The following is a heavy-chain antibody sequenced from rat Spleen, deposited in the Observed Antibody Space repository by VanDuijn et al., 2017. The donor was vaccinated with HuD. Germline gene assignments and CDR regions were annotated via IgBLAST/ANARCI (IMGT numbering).Heavy chain of an antibody. CDR3: TREGSGYGYFDY. CDR1: GFTFNNYW. Sequence: EMQLVESGGGLVQPGRSLKLSCVASGFTFNNYWMTWIRQAPGKGLEWVASITNTGGSTYYPDSVKGRFTISRDNAKSTLYLQMNSLRSEDTATYYCTREGSGYGYFDYWGQGVMVTVSS. D-gene: IGHD4-3*01. V-gene: IGHV5-31*01. CDR2: ITNTGGST. J-gene: IGHJ2*01.